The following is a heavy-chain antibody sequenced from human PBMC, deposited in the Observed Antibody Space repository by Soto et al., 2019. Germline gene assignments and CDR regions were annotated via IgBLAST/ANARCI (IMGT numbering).Heavy chain of an antibody. Sequence: QVQLVQSGAEVKTPGASVKVSCKASGYTFTSYGISWVRQAPGQGLEWMGWISAYNGNTKYEQKLQGRVTMTTDTSTSTAYMDLRSPRSDDTAVLYCARALPVALIDYWGQGTLVTVSS. CDR3: ARALPVALIDY. D-gene: IGHD6-19*01. J-gene: IGHJ4*02. CDR2: ISAYNGNT. V-gene: IGHV1-18*01. CDR1: GYTFTSYG.